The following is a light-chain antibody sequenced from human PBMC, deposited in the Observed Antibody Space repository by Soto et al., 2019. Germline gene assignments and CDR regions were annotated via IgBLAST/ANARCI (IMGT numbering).Light chain of an antibody. CDR1: QTISXD. CDR2: GAS. Sequence: EVVMTKSPATVSVSPGEGVTLSCRASQTISXDLAWYQQKPGQAPRLLIYGASTRATGVPARFSGGGSGTEFTLTISSLQSEDFAFYYCQQNNKWPPVTFGGGTKVDIK. J-gene: IGKJ4*01. V-gene: IGKV3-15*01. CDR3: QQNNKWPPVT.